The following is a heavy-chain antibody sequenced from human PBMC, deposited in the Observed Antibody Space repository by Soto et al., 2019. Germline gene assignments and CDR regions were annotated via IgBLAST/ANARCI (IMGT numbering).Heavy chain of an antibody. D-gene: IGHD1-26*01. CDR3: ASRRSRGRALLFDP. CDR1: GASISSYY. CDR2: IYYSGST. V-gene: IGHV4-30-4*01. Sequence: SETLSLTCSVSGASISSYYWSWIRKPPGKGLEWIGYIYYSGSTYYNPSLKSRVTISVDTSKNQFSLKLSSVTAADTAVYYCASRRSRGRALLFDPWGQGTLVTVSS. J-gene: IGHJ5*02.